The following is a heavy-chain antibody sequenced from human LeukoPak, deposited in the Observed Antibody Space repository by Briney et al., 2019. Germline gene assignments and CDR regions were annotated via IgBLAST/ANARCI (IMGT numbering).Heavy chain of an antibody. CDR3: ARDNNYYDSSPPWGLYYYYYMDV. CDR2: INPNSGGT. J-gene: IGHJ6*03. V-gene: IGHV1-2*02. Sequence: GASVKVSCKASGYTFTGYYMHWVRQAPGQGLEWMGWINPNSGGTNYAQKFQGRVTMTTDTSTSTAYMELRSLRSDDTAVYYCARDNNYYDSSPPWGLYYYYYMDVWGKGTTVTISS. CDR1: GYTFTGYY. D-gene: IGHD3-22*01.